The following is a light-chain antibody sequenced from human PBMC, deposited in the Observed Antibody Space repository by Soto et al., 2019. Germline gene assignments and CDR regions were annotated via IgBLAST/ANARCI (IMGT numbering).Light chain of an antibody. V-gene: IGLV2-14*01. J-gene: IGLJ1*01. CDR3: SSYTRSSTYV. Sequence: SVLSQPASVSGSRGQSITISCTGTSSDVGGYNYVSWYRQHPGRAPKLMIYDVSNRPSGVSNRFSGSKSGNTASLTISGLQAEDEADYYCSSYTRSSTYVFGTGTKVTVL. CDR2: DVS. CDR1: SSDVGGYNY.